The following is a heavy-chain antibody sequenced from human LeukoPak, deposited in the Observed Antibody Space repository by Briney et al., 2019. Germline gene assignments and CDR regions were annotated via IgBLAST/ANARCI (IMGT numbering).Heavy chain of an antibody. V-gene: IGHV1-2*02. D-gene: IGHD7-27*01. Sequence: ASVKVSCKASGYTFTGYYMHWVRQAPGQGLEWMGWINPNSGGTNYAQKFQGRVTTTRDTSISTAYMELSRLRSDDTAVYYCTRKETGVFSDAFDIWGQGTMVTVSS. CDR3: TRKETGVFSDAFDI. CDR2: INPNSGGT. J-gene: IGHJ3*02. CDR1: GYTFTGYY.